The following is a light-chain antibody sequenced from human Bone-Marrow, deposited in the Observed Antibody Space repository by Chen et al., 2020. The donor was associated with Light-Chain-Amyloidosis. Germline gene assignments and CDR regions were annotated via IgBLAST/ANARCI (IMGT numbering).Light chain of an antibody. CDR1: DLPTKY. V-gene: IGLV3-25*03. Sequence: SYELTQPPSVSVSPGQTARITCSGDDLPTKYAYWYQQKPGQAPVLVIHRDTERPSGILEPFSGSGSGTTGAMTISGGQAEAEADNQCRSADSSGTYEVVFGGGTKLTVL. CDR3: RSADSSGTYEVV. CDR2: RDT. J-gene: IGLJ2*01.